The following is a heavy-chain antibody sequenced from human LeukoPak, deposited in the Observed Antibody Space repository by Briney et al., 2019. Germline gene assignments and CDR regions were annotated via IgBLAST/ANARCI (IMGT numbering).Heavy chain of an antibody. V-gene: IGHV3-21*01. CDR3: AREQQRGPYTGYAFDI. CDR2: ISSSSSYI. CDR1: GFTFSIYS. D-gene: IGHD5-12*01. Sequence: GGSLRLSCAASGFTFSIYSMNWVRQAPGKGLEWVSSISSSSSYIYYADSVKGRFTISRDNAKNSLYLQMNSLRAEDTAVYYCAREQQRGPYTGYAFDIWGQGTMVTVSS. J-gene: IGHJ3*02.